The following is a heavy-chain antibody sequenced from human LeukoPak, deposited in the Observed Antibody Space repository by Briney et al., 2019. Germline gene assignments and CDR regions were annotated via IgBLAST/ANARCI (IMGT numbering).Heavy chain of an antibody. CDR2: ISYDGSNK. CDR1: GLTFSSYA. J-gene: IGHJ4*02. Sequence: GGSLRLSCAASGLTFSSYAMHWVRQAPGKGLEWVAVISYDGSNKYYADSVKGRFTISRDNSKNTLYLQMNSLRAEDTAVYYCARDRERGYSYGHGLDYWGQGTLVTVSS. V-gene: IGHV3-30-3*01. D-gene: IGHD5-18*01. CDR3: ARDRERGYSYGHGLDY.